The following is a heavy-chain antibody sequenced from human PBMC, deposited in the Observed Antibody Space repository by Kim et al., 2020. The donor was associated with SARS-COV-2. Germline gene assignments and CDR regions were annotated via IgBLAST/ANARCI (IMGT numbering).Heavy chain of an antibody. J-gene: IGHJ4*02. CDR2: IDTDGSIT. CDR3: IRDNIQPGGL. V-gene: IGHV3-74*01. CDR1: GFAFSPYW. D-gene: IGHD2-15*01. Sequence: GESLRLSCAASGFAFSPYWMHWVRQVPGQGLMWVSQIDTDGSITTYAEAVLGRFSISRDNAKNTLYLQMNSLRVEDTAIYYCIRDNIQPGGLWGQGVMVTVSS.